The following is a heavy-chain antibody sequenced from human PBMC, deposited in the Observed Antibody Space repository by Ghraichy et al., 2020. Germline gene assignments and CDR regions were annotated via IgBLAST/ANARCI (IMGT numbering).Heavy chain of an antibody. CDR3: ARVLIGVVELRRYYGMDV. J-gene: IGHJ6*02. CDR2: INHSGST. V-gene: IGHV4-34*01. D-gene: IGHD1-7*01. CDR1: GGSFSGYY. Sequence: SETLSLTCAVYGGSFSGYYWSWIRQPPGKGLEWIGEINHSGSTNYNPSLKSRVTISVDTSKNQFSLKLSSVTAADTAVYYCARVLIGVVELRRYYGMDVWGQGTTVTVSS.